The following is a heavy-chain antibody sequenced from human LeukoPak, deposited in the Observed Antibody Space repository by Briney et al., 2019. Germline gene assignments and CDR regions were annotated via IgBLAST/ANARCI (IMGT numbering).Heavy chain of an antibody. V-gene: IGHV4-39*01. J-gene: IGHJ4*02. D-gene: IGHD6-19*01. CDR2: IYYSGTT. CDR3: ARNSPSSGWYFDH. Sequence: PSETLSLTCTVSGGSISSSTYYWGWIRQRPGKGLEWNGSIYYSGTTYYNPSLKSRVTISVDTSKNQFSLKLSSVTAADTAVYYCARNSPSSGWYFDHWGQGTLVTVSS. CDR1: GGSISSSTYY.